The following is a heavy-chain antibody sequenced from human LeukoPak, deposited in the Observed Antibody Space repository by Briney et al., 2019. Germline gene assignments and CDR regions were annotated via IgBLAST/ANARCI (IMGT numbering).Heavy chain of an antibody. CDR1: GGSISNYY. CDR2: VYYSGTT. V-gene: IGHV4-59*01. D-gene: IGHD5-18*01. J-gene: IGHJ4*02. CDR3: ARIVPYNYGYVEY. Sequence: SETLSLTCTVSGGSISNYYWSWIRQPPGKGLEWIGYVYYSGTTNYNSSLRGRVTISVDTSKNQLSLKLNSVTAADTAVYYCARIVPYNYGYVEYWGQGTLVTVSS.